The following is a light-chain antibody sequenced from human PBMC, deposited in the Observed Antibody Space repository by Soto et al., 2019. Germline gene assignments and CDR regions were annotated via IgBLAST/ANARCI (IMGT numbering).Light chain of an antibody. J-gene: IGKJ5*01. Sequence: DIQVTQSPSSVSASVGDRVTITCRASQDIAAYLAWYQHKPGRAPELLIRAASTLQSGVPSRVSGSGSGTDFTLTINSLQPEDFATYYCQQAYSFPLPFGQGTRLDI. CDR3: QQAYSFPLP. CDR1: QDIAAY. CDR2: AAS. V-gene: IGKV1D-12*01.